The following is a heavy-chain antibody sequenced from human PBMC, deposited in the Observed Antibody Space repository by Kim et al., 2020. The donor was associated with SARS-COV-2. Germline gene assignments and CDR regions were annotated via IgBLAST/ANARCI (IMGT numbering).Heavy chain of an antibody. CDR2: IYHSGST. J-gene: IGHJ4*02. Sequence: SETLSLTCTVSGYSISSGYYWGWIRQPPGKGLEWIGSIYHSGSTYYNPSLKSRVTISVDTSKNQFSLKLSSVTAADTAVYYCARGNDPLAAAGQNPLDYWGQGTLVTVSS. CDR3: ARGNDPLAAAGQNPLDY. D-gene: IGHD6-13*01. CDR1: GYSISSGYY. V-gene: IGHV4-38-2*02.